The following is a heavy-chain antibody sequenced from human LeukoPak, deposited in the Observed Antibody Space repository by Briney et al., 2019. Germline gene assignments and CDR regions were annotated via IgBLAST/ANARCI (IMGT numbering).Heavy chain of an antibody. V-gene: IGHV5-51*01. CDR2: IHPSDSDS. Sequence: GESLKISCKGSGYSFTSNWIGWVRQMPGKGLEWMGIIHPSDSDSRYSPSFQGQVTISADKSINTAYLQWSSLKASDSAMYYCARFHSYGSGIYSYSYYYMDVWGRGTTVTVSS. D-gene: IGHD3-10*01. CDR1: GYSFTSNW. J-gene: IGHJ6*03. CDR3: ARFHSYGSGIYSYSYYYMDV.